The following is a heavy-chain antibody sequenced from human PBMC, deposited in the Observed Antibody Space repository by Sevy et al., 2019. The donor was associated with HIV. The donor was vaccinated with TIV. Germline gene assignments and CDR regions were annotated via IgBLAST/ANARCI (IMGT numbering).Heavy chain of an antibody. CDR2: ISYDGNNQ. CDR3: AKDFDWLLLIDH. CDR1: GVSFSSYG. Sequence: GGSLRLSCAASGVSFSSYGMHWVRQAPGQGLEWVAVISYDGNNQYYADSVKGRFTISRDNSKNTLFLQMNSLRAEDTAVYYCAKDFDWLLLIDHWGQGILVTVSS. D-gene: IGHD3-9*01. J-gene: IGHJ4*02. V-gene: IGHV3-30*18.